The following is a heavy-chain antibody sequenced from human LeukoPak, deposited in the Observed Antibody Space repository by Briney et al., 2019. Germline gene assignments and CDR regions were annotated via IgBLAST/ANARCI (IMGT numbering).Heavy chain of an antibody. J-gene: IGHJ5*02. D-gene: IGHD3-9*01. V-gene: IGHV3-23*01. CDR2: IGFGDDSA. Sequence: GGSLRLSCAASGFTFNNYAMSWVRQAPGKGLEWVSTIGFGDDSAYYADSVKGRFTISRDNSKNTLYLQMNYLRAEDTAVYYWSKDPSSVRGRHDRLLDSWGQGTLGPVSS. CDR1: GFTFNNYA. CDR3: SKDPSSVRGRHDRLLDS.